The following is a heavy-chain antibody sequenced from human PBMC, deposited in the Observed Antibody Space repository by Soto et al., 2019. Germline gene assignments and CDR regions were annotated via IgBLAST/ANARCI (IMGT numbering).Heavy chain of an antibody. D-gene: IGHD4-17*01. Sequence: GGSLRPSCAASGFAFTNAWMTWVRQAPGKALEWVGRIRSQIDGGTTDYAAPVKGRFTISRDDSKNTLYLQMNSLKTEDTAVYYCTTVAYGEYVSDYWGQGTLVTVSS. J-gene: IGHJ4*02. V-gene: IGHV3-15*01. CDR2: IRSQIDGGTT. CDR3: TTVAYGEYVSDY. CDR1: GFAFTNAW.